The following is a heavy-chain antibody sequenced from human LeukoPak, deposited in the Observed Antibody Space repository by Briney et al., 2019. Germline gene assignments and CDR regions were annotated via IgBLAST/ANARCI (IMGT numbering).Heavy chain of an antibody. D-gene: IGHD2-15*01. V-gene: IGHV1-69*13. CDR1: GGTFSSYA. Sequence: GASVKVSCKASGGTFSSYAISWVRQAPGQGLEWMGGIIPIFGTANYAQKFQGRVTITADESTSTAYMELSSLRSEDTAVYYCARDGARATQSEYFQHWGQGTLVTVSS. CDR3: ARDGARATQSEYFQH. CDR2: IIPIFGTA. J-gene: IGHJ1*01.